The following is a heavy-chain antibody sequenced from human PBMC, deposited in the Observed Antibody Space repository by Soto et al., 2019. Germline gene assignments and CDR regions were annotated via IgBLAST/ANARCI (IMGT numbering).Heavy chain of an antibody. CDR2: ISSSGSTI. D-gene: IGHD4-17*01. Sequence: PGGSLRLSCAASGFTFSDYYMSWIRQAPGKGLEWVSYISSSGSTIYYADSVKGRFTISRDNAKNSLYLQMNSLRAEDTAVYYCGLKDDYGDEHFDYWGQGTLVTVSS. CDR1: GFTFSDYY. J-gene: IGHJ4*02. CDR3: GLKDDYGDEHFDY. V-gene: IGHV3-11*01.